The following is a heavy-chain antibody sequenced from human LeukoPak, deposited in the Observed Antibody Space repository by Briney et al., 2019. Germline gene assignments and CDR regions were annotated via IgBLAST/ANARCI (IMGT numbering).Heavy chain of an antibody. V-gene: IGHV3-21*01. CDR2: ISSSSNDI. CDR3: ARAREWELPNVFDS. Sequence: GGSLRLSCAASGFTFSSYSMTWVRQAPGKGLEWVSSISSSSNDIYYADSVKGGFTISRDIANNSLYLQMNSLRAEDTAVCYCARAREWELPNVFDSWGQGTLVTVSS. D-gene: IGHD1-26*01. CDR1: GFTFSSYS. J-gene: IGHJ4*02.